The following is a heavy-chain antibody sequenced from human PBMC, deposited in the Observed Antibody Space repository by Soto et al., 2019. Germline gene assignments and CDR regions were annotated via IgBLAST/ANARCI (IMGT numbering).Heavy chain of an antibody. CDR1: GGTFSSYA. D-gene: IGHD6-6*01. V-gene: IGHV1-69*06. CDR3: ARDPLSVGQLGWFDP. CDR2: IIPIFGTA. J-gene: IGHJ5*02. Sequence: KVSCKASGGTFSSYAISWVRQAPGQGLEWMGGIIPIFGTANYAQKFQGRVAITADKSTSTAYMELSSLRSEDTAVYYCARDPLSVGQLGWFDPWGQGTLVTVSS.